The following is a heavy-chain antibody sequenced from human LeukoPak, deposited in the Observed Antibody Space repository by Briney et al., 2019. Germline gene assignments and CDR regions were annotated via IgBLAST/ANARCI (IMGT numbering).Heavy chain of an antibody. CDR3: ARGSGGSWEYFQH. CDR2: IYYSGST. V-gene: IGHV4-61*08. CDR1: GGSISSGGYY. Sequence: SETLSLTCAVSGGSISSGGYYWSWIRQPPGKGLEWIGYIYYSGSTNYNPSLKSRVTISVDTSKNQFSLKLSSVTAADTAVYYCARGSGGSWEYFQHWGQGTLVTVSS. D-gene: IGHD2-15*01. J-gene: IGHJ1*01.